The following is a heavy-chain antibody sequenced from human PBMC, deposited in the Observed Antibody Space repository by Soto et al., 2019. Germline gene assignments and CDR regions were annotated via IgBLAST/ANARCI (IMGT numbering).Heavy chain of an antibody. CDR1: NGSFSVYY. Sequence: PSETLSFTCAVYNGSFSVYYWTWIRQPPGKGLEWIGEINHSGSTNYNPSLKSRVTISVDTSKNQFSLKLSSVTAADTAVYYCARDRTRRGACDIWGQGTMVTVSS. CDR3: ARDRTRRGACDI. CDR2: INHSGST. V-gene: IGHV4-34*01. D-gene: IGHD1-1*01. J-gene: IGHJ3*02.